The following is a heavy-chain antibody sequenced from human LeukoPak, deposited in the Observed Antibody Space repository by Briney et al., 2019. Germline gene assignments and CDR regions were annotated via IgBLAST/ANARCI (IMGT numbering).Heavy chain of an antibody. CDR1: GVSFSGYY. Sequence: SETLSFTCAVYGVSFSGYYWSWLRQPPGKGLEWFGEINHSGSTNYNPSLKSRVTISVDTSNNAFSLKLSSVIAAETAVYYCARGRIYSSGYPRMGMDVWGQGTTVTVSS. D-gene: IGHD3-22*01. CDR2: INHSGST. V-gene: IGHV4-34*01. J-gene: IGHJ6*02. CDR3: ARGRIYSSGYPRMGMDV.